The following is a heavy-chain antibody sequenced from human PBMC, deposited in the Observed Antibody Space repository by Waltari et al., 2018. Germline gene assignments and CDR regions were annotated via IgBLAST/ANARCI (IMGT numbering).Heavy chain of an antibody. CDR1: GGSFSGYY. D-gene: IGHD4-17*01. CDR3: ASRSFRTTVTTKAWFDP. J-gene: IGHJ5*02. V-gene: IGHV4-34*01. Sequence: QVQLQQWGAGLLKPSETLSLTCAVYGGSFSGYYWSWIRQPPGKGLEWIGEINHSGSTNYNPSLKSRVTISVDTSKNQFSLKLSSVTAADTAVYYCASRSFRTTVTTKAWFDPWGQGTLVTVSS. CDR2: INHSGST.